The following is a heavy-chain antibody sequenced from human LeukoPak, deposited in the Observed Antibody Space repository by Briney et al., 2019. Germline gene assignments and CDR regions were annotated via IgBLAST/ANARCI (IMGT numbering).Heavy chain of an antibody. J-gene: IGHJ2*01. CDR1: GGSISSYY. Sequence: SETLSLTCTVSGGSISSYYWSWIRQPPGKGLEWIGYIYYSGSTNYNPSLKSRVTISVDTSKNQFSLKLSSVTAADTAVYYCARLKQQLVLGWYFDLWGRGTLVTVSS. CDR2: IYYSGST. CDR3: ARLKQQLVLGWYFDL. D-gene: IGHD6-13*01. V-gene: IGHV4-59*08.